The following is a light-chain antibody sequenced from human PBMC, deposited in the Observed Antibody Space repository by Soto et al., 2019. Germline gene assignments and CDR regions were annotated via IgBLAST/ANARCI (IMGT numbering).Light chain of an antibody. J-gene: IGKJ5*01. V-gene: IGKV3-20*01. CDR1: QSVSSN. CDR2: GAS. Sequence: EIVMTQSPATLSVSPGERATFSCRASQSVSSNSAWYQQKPGQAPRLLIYGASIRATGIPARFSGSGSGTDFTLTISRLEPEDFAVYYCQQYGSSPSVTFGQGTRLEI. CDR3: QQYGSSPSVT.